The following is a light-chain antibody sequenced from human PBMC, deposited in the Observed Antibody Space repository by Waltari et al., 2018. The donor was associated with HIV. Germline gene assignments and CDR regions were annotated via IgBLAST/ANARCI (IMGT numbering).Light chain of an antibody. Sequence: DIVMTQSPDSLVVSLGERATIHCKSRQSILYGSDNNNYLAWFQHKPGQPPKLLLYWASTRESGVPDRFIGSGSGTDFTLTISSLQAEDVAVYYCQQYYDAPPTFGQGTKLEIK. CDR3: QQYYDAPPT. CDR1: QSILYGSDNNNY. J-gene: IGKJ2*01. CDR2: WAS. V-gene: IGKV4-1*01.